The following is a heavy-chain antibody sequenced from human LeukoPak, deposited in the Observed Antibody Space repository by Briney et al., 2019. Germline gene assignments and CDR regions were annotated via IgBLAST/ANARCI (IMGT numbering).Heavy chain of an antibody. V-gene: IGHV4-34*01. CDR3: ARRAWRRNPYSSGWYVRPPFDY. CDR2: INHSGST. Sequence: PGGSLRLSCAASGFTFSSYAMSWVRQAPGKGLEWIGEINHSGSTNYNPSLKSRVTISVDTSKNQFSLKLSSVTAADTAVYYCARRAWRRNPYSSGWYVRPPFDYWGQGTLVTVSS. CDR1: GFTFSSYA. J-gene: IGHJ4*02. D-gene: IGHD6-19*01.